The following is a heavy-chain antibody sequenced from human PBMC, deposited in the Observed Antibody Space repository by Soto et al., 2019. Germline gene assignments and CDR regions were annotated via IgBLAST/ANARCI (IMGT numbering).Heavy chain of an antibody. Sequence: QLQLQESGSGLVKPSQTLSLTCAVSGGSISSGGYSWSWIRQPPGKGLEWIGYIYHSGSTYYNPYPKRRVTISVARSKTQFSPKLSSVTAADTAVYYCAAGGGLPRYYWGQGTLVTVSS. D-gene: IGHD5-12*01. CDR3: AAGGGLPRYY. V-gene: IGHV4-30-2*01. CDR1: GGSISSGGYS. CDR2: IYHSGST. J-gene: IGHJ4*02.